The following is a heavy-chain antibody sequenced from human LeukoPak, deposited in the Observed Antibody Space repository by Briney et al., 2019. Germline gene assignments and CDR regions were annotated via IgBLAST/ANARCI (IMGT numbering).Heavy chain of an antibody. CDR2: IYYSGST. J-gene: IGHJ4*02. CDR1: GGSFSGYY. V-gene: IGHV4-59*01. D-gene: IGHD3-10*01. Sequence: SETLSLTCAVYGGSFSGYYWSWIRQPPGKGLEWIGYIYYSGSTNYNPSLKSRVTISVDTSKNQFSLKLSSVTAADTAVYYCAREVEEGSGSYLIGYYFDYWGQGTLVTVSS. CDR3: AREVEEGSGSYLIGYYFDY.